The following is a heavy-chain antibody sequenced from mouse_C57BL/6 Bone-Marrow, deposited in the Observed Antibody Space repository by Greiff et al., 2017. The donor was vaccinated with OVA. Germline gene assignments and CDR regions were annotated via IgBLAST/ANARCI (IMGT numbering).Heavy chain of an antibody. CDR1: GYTFTSYG. J-gene: IGHJ1*03. CDR2: IYPRSGNT. CDR3: ARWGYYPHWYFDV. V-gene: IGHV1-81*01. Sequence: VKLQESGAELARPGASVKLSCKASGYTFTSYGISWVKQRTGQGLEWIGEIYPRSGNTYYNEKFKGKATLTADKSSSTAYMELRSLTSEDSAVYFCARWGYYPHWYFDVWGTGTTVTVSS. D-gene: IGHD2-3*01.